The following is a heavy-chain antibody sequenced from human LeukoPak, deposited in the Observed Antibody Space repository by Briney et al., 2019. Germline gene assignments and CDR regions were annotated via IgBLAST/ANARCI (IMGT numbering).Heavy chain of an antibody. J-gene: IGHJ4*02. V-gene: IGHV3-48*03. CDR3: AREGFAGYSSSWCDY. CDR2: ISSSGSSI. CDR1: GFTFSSYE. Sequence: GGSLRLSCAASGFTFSSYEMNWVRQAPGQGLEWVSYISSSGSSIYYADSVKGRFTISRDNTKNSLYLQMNSLRAEDTAVYYCAREGFAGYSSSWCDYWGQGTLVTVSS. D-gene: IGHD6-13*01.